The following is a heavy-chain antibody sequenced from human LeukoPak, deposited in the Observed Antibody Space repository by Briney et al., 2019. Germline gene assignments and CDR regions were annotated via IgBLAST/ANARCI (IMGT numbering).Heavy chain of an antibody. J-gene: IGHJ4*02. CDR1: VFTFSIYS. D-gene: IGHD2-2*01. Sequence: GGSLRLSCAASVFTFSIYSMNWVRQAPGKGLECVSSISSSSSYIYYADSVKGRFTISRDNAKNSLYLQMNSLRAEDTAVYYCARGHCSSTSCARFIWGQGTLVTVSS. CDR2: ISSSSSYI. V-gene: IGHV3-21*01. CDR3: ARGHCSSTSCARFI.